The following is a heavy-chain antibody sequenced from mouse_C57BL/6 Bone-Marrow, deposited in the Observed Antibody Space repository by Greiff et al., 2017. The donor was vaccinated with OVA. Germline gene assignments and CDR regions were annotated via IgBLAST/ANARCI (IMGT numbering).Heavy chain of an antibody. CDR2: IDPSDSET. CDR1: GYTFTSYW. CDR3: ARGFLYAMDY. V-gene: IGHV1-52*01. J-gene: IGHJ4*01. Sequence: VQLQQPGAELVRPGSSVKLSCKASGYTFTSYWMHWVKQRPIQGLEWIGNIDPSDSETHYNQKFKDKATLTVDKSSSTAYMQLNSLTSEDSAVYFCARGFLYAMDYWGQGTSVTVSS.